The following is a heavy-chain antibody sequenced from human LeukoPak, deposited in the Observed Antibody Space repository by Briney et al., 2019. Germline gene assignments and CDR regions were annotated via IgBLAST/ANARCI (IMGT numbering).Heavy chain of an antibody. CDR3: GRGGGYDFWSGYYRAWFDP. V-gene: IGHV4-34*01. D-gene: IGHD3-3*01. J-gene: IGHJ5*02. CDR2: INHSGST. Sequence: SETLSLTCAVYGGSFSGYYWGWIRQPPGKGLEWMGEINHSGSTNYNPSLKSRVTISVDTSKNQFSLKLSSVTAADTAVYYCGRGGGYDFWSGYYRAWFDPWGQGTLVTVSS. CDR1: GGSFSGYY.